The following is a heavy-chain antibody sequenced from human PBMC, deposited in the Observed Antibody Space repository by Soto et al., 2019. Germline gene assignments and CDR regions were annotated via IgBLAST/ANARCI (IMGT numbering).Heavy chain of an antibody. D-gene: IGHD2-21*01. CDR1: GFTFNTYA. J-gene: IGHJ3*01. V-gene: IGHV3-23*01. Sequence: EVRLLESGGGLVQPGGSLRLSCAASGFTFNTYAMSWVRQAPGKGLEWVAGIGGGDTHYADSVMGRFIISRDDPKSMVSLQINSLRAEDTAVYYCAKDRQNFNSVWDPLDVWGQGTLVTVSS. CDR3: AKDRQNFNSVWDPLDV. CDR2: IGGGDT.